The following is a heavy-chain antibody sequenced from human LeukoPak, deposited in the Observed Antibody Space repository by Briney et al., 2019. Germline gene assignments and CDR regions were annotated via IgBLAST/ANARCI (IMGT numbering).Heavy chain of an antibody. D-gene: IGHD6-19*01. V-gene: IGHV4-34*01. CDR1: GGSFIGFH. Sequence: PSETLSLTCAVYGGSFIGFHWNWIRQPPGKGLEWIGDINHSGSTNYNPSLTSRVTISVDTSKNQFSLKLSSVTAADTAVYYCARYEAVAGVFDYWGQGTLVTVSS. CDR2: INHSGST. J-gene: IGHJ4*02. CDR3: ARYEAVAGVFDY.